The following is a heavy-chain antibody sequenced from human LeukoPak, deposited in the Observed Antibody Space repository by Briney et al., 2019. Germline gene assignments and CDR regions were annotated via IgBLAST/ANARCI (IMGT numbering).Heavy chain of an antibody. CDR2: MYYSGST. Sequence: SETLSLTCTVSGGSISSSSYYWGWIRQPPGKGLEWIGSMYYSGSTYYNPSLKSRVTISVDASKNQFPLKLSSVTAADTAVYYCAREDYWGQGTLVTVSS. CDR1: GGSISSSSYY. V-gene: IGHV4-39*06. J-gene: IGHJ4*02. CDR3: AREDY.